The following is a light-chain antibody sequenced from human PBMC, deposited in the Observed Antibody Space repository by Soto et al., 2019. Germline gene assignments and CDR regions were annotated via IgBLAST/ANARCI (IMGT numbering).Light chain of an antibody. Sequence: QSVLTQPPSVSGAPGQRVTISCTGSSSNIGAGYDVHWYQHLPGRAPKLLIFGNLNRPSEVPDRFSASKSGSSASLAITGLQAEDEADYYCQSHDSGMSGSVFGTGTKVTVL. CDR3: QSHDSGMSGSV. J-gene: IGLJ1*01. V-gene: IGLV1-40*01. CDR2: GNL. CDR1: SSNIGAGYD.